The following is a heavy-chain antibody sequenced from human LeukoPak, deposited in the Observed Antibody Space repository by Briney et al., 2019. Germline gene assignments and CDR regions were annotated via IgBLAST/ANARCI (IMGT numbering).Heavy chain of an antibody. V-gene: IGHV1-8*03. CDR2: MNPNSGIT. CDR3: ARDTIFGVAHYYMDV. Sequence: ASVKVSCKASGYTFTSYDINWVRQATGQGLEWMGWMNPNSGITGYAQKFQGRVTITRNTSISTAYMELSSLRSEDTAVYYCARDTIFGVAHYYMDVWGKGTTVTVSS. J-gene: IGHJ6*03. D-gene: IGHD3-3*01. CDR1: GYTFTSYD.